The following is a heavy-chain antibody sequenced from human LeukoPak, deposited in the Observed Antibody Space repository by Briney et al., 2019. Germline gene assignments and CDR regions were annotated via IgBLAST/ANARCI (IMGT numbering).Heavy chain of an antibody. V-gene: IGHV1-2*02. Sequence: GASVKVSCKASGYTFTGYYMHWVRQAPGQGLEWMGWINPNSGGTNYAQKSQGRVTMTRDTSISTAYMELSRLRSDDTAVYYCARDYARPKAAAGTSVYWGQGTLVTVSS. D-gene: IGHD6-13*01. J-gene: IGHJ4*02. CDR3: ARDYARPKAAAGTSVY. CDR1: GYTFTGYY. CDR2: INPNSGGT.